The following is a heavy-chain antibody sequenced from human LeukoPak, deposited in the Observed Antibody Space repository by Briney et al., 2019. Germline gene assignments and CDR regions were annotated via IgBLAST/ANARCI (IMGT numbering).Heavy chain of an antibody. J-gene: IGHJ6*03. D-gene: IGHD4/OR15-4a*01. CDR3: ARGTNFYYYYYYMDV. V-gene: IGHV1-8*01. CDR2: MNPNSGNT. CDR1: GYTFTSYD. Sequence: ASVKVSCKASGYTFTSYDINWVRQATGQGLEWMGRMNPNSGNTGYAQKFQGRVTMTRNTSISTAYMELSSLRSEDTAVYYCARGTNFYYYYYYMDVWGKGTTVTVSS.